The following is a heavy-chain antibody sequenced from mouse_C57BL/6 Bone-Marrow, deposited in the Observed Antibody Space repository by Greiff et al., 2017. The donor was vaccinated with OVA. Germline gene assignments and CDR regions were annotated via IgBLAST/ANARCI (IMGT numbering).Heavy chain of an antibody. CDR2: FTMYSDAT. V-gene: IGHV1-49*01. CDR1: YFAFMASA. D-gene: IGHD2-4*01. CDR3: ARGGYDYDGPAMDY. Sequence: LKESGAELVRPGSSVKLSCKDSYFAFMASAMHWVKQRPGHGLEWIGSFTMYSDATEYSENFKGKATLTANTSSSTAYMELSSLTSEDSAVYYCARGGYDYDGPAMDYWGQGTSVTVSS. J-gene: IGHJ4*01.